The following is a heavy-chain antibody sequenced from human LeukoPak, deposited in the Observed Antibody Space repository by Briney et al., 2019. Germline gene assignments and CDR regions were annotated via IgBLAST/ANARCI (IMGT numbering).Heavy chain of an antibody. CDR3: AKYYYDSSGYPDPFDY. D-gene: IGHD3-22*01. CDR2: IYSGGST. V-gene: IGHV3-66*01. CDR1: GFTVSSNY. J-gene: IGHJ4*02. Sequence: GGSLRLSCSASGFTVSSNYMSWVRQAPGKGLEWVSVIYSGGSTYYADSVKGRFTISRDNSKNTLYLQMNSLRAEDTAVYYCAKYYYDSSGYPDPFDYWGQGTLVTVSS.